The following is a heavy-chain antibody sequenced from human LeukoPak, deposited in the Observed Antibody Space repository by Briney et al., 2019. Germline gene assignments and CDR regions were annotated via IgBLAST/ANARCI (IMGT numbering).Heavy chain of an antibody. Sequence: SETLSLTCTVSGGSISSSSYYWGWIRQPPGKGLEWIGSIYYSGSTYYNPSLKSRVTISVDTSKNQFSLKLSSVTAADTAVYYCARGATVAGSSYWGQGTLVTVSS. J-gene: IGHJ4*02. CDR1: GGSISSSSYY. D-gene: IGHD6-19*01. V-gene: IGHV4-39*01. CDR2: IYYSGST. CDR3: ARGATVAGSSY.